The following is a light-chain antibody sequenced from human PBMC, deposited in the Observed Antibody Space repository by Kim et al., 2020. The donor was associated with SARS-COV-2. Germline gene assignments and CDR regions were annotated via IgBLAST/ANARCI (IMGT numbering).Light chain of an antibody. Sequence: RATINCKSSQRVLYSSNNKNYLAWYQQKPGQPPKLLIYWASTRESGVPDRFSGSGSGTDFTLTISSRQAEDVAVYYCQQYYSTPYTFGQGTKLEI. V-gene: IGKV4-1*01. CDR2: WAS. J-gene: IGKJ2*01. CDR3: QQYYSTPYT. CDR1: QRVLYSSNNKNY.